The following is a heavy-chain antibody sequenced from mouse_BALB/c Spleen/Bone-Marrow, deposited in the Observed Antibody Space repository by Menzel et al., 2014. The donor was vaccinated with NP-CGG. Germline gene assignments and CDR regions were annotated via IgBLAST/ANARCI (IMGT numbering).Heavy chain of an antibody. CDR1: GFTFSDYG. J-gene: IGHJ4*01. CDR3: ATIYYGNSYAMDY. V-gene: IGHV5-15*02. D-gene: IGHD2-1*01. CDR2: ISNLAYSI. Sequence: EVKLMESGGGLVQPGGSRKLSCAASGFTFSDYGMAWVRPAPGKGPEWVAFISNLAYSIYYADTVTGRFTISRENAKNTLYLEMSSLRSEDTAMYYCATIYYGNSYAMDYWGQGTSVTVSS.